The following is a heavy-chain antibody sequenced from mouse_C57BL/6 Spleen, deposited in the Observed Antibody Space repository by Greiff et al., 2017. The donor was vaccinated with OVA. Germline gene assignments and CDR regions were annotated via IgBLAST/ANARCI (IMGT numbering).Heavy chain of an antibody. CDR3: ARVKGLRYMDY. V-gene: IGHV1-82*01. J-gene: IGHJ4*01. CDR1: GYAFSSSW. D-gene: IGHD1-1*01. Sequence: VQLVESGPELVKPGASVKISCKASGYAFSSSWMNWVKQRPGKGLEWIGRIYPGDGDTNYNGKFKGKATLTADKSSSTAYMQLSSLTSYDSAVYFCARVKGLRYMDYWGQGTSVTVSS. CDR2: IYPGDGDT.